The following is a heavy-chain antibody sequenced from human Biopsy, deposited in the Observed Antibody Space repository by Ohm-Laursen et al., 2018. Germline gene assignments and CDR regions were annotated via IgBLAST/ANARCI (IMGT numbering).Heavy chain of an antibody. CDR1: GFTFSDHY. CDR3: AASYDENHPLGD. J-gene: IGHJ4*02. D-gene: IGHD3-3*01. CDR2: TTHGVRGFTT. Sequence: SLRLSCTAPGFTFSDHYMDWVRPAPGKGLAWVGRTTHGVRGFTTEYAASVEGRLTNSRDDSKNSLYLQMNSLKIDDTAGYCCAASYDENHPLGDWGQGTLVTVSS. V-gene: IGHV3-72*01.